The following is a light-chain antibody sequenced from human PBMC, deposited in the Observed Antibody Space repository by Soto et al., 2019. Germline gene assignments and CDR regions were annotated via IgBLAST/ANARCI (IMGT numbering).Light chain of an antibody. J-gene: IGKJ4*01. CDR1: QFVSTN. CDR3: QQFNNWPPLT. CDR2: SSA. V-gene: IGKV3-15*01. Sequence: EVVMTQSPATLSVSPGERATLSCRASQFVSTNLAWYQQKPGQAPRLLIYSSATRATGIPASFSGSGSGTDFTLTISSLQSEDSAVYYCQQFNNWPPLTFGGGTKVEIK.